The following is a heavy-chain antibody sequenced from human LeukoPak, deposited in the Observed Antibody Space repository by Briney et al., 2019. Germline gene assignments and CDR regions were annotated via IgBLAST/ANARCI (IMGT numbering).Heavy chain of an antibody. CDR2: INHSGST. J-gene: IGHJ3*02. D-gene: IGHD2-15*01. Sequence: PSETLSLTCTVSGGSITSRSYYWGWIRQPPGKGLEWIGEINHSGSTNYNPSLKSRVTISVDTSKNQFSLKLSSVTAADTAVYYCARHGYFDALDIWGQGTMVTVSS. CDR3: ARHGYFDALDI. V-gene: IGHV4-39*01. CDR1: GGSITSRSYY.